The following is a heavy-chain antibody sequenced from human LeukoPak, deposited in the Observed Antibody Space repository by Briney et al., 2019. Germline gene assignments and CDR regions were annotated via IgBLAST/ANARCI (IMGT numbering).Heavy chain of an antibody. Sequence: PSETLSLTCTVSGGSISSYYWSWIRQPPGKGLEWIGYIYTSRSTNYNPSLKSRVTISVDTSKNQFSLKLSSVTAADTAVYYCARLTSDIVATMGPPYYYYVDVWGKGTTVTVSS. CDR2: IYTSRST. V-gene: IGHV4-4*09. CDR1: GGSISSYY. J-gene: IGHJ6*03. CDR3: ARLTSDIVATMGPPYYYYVDV. D-gene: IGHD5-12*01.